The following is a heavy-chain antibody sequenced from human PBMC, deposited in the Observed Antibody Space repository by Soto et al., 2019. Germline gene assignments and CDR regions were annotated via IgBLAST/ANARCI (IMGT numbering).Heavy chain of an antibody. D-gene: IGHD1-26*01. CDR1: GGSISSGENF. V-gene: IGHV4-30-4*01. J-gene: IGHJ4*01. CDR2: IHHSGST. CDR3: ARDTGTYPYYFDY. Sequence: PSEALSLPSPVSGGSISSGENFWNWIRQSPGKGLEWIGYIHHSGSTYYNPSLKSRLTISVDTSKNQISLKLNSVTAADTAVYYCARDTGTYPYYFDYWGHGTLVPVSS.